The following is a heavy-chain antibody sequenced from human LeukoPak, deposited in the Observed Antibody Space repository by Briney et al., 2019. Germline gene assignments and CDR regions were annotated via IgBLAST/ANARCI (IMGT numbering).Heavy chain of an antibody. Sequence: ASVKVSCKASGYTFTSYYMHWVRRAPGQGLEWMGIINPSGGSTSYAQKFQGRVTMTRDMSTSTVYMELSSLRSEDTAVYYCARDHTRSGWYGVEDEKDYWGQGTLVTVSS. J-gene: IGHJ4*02. D-gene: IGHD6-19*01. V-gene: IGHV1-46*01. CDR2: INPSGGST. CDR1: GYTFTSYY. CDR3: ARDHTRSGWYGVEDEKDY.